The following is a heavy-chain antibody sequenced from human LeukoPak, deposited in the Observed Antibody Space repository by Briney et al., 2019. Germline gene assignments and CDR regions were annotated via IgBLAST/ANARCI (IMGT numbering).Heavy chain of an antibody. CDR1: GYTFTSYG. Sequence: ASLKVSCKASGYTFTSYGISWVRQAPGQGLQWMGWISAYNGNTNYAQKLQGRVTMTTDTSTSTAYMELRSLRSDDTAVYYCARGRLSSGSYLDYFDYWGQGTLVTVSS. CDR3: ARGRLSSGSYLDYFDY. J-gene: IGHJ4*02. D-gene: IGHD3-10*01. V-gene: IGHV1-18*01. CDR2: ISAYNGNT.